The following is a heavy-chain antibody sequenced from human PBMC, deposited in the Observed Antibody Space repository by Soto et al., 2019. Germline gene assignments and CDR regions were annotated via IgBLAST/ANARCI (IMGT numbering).Heavy chain of an antibody. CDR2: INHSGST. Sequence: SETLSLTCAVYGGSFSGYYWSWIRQPPGKGLEWIGEINHSGSTNYNPSLKSRVTISVDTSKNQFSLKLSSVTAADTAVYYCARANGYYTNFDYWGQGTLVTVSS. V-gene: IGHV4-34*01. J-gene: IGHJ4*02. D-gene: IGHD3-3*01. CDR3: ARANGYYTNFDY. CDR1: GGSFSGYY.